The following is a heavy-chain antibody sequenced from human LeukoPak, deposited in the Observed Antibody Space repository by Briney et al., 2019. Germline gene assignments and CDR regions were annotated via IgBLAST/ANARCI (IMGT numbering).Heavy chain of an antibody. V-gene: IGHV3-48*01. CDR2: IRSSGTTI. CDR3: ASRTDTSYGLDI. D-gene: IGHD3-10*01. CDR1: GFTFSSYW. J-gene: IGHJ3*02. Sequence: GGSLRLSCAASGFTFSSYWMSWVRQAPGKGLEWISYIRSSGTTIYYADSVKGRFTISRDNSKNTLYLQMNSLRPEDTAVYYCASRTDTSYGLDIWGQGTMVTVSS.